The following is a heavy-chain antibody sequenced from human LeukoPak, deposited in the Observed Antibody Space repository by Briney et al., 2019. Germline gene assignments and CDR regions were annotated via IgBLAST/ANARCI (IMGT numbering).Heavy chain of an antibody. V-gene: IGHV4-39*07. CDR1: GGSISSRSYY. D-gene: IGHD3-9*01. CDR3: ARDIYYFDY. CDR2: IYYSGNT. J-gene: IGHJ4*02. Sequence: SETLSLTCSVSGGSISSRSYYWGWIRQPPGKGLDWIGSIYYSGNTYYNPSLKSRVTISVDTSKNQFSLKLSSVTAADTAVYYCARDIYYFDYWGQGTLVTVSS.